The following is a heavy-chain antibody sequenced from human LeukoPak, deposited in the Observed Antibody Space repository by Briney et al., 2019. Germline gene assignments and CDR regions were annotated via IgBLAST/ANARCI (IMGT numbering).Heavy chain of an antibody. Sequence: SETLSLTCTVSGGSISSYFWSWIRQPPGKGLEWIGYIYYSGSTNYNPSLKSRVTMSVDTSKNQFSLKLSYVTAADTAVYYCARIDRAVAGTIDYWGQGTLVTVSS. D-gene: IGHD6-19*01. V-gene: IGHV4-59*08. CDR1: GGSISSYF. J-gene: IGHJ4*02. CDR2: IYYSGST. CDR3: ARIDRAVAGTIDY.